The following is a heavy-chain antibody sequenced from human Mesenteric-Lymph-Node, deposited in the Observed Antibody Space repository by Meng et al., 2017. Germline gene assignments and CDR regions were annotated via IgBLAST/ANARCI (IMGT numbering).Heavy chain of an antibody. D-gene: IGHD3-22*01. V-gene: IGHV4-39*07. CDR1: GGSISSSSYY. CDR2: IYYSGST. Sequence: GSLRLSCTVSGGSISSSSYYWGWIRQPPGKGLEWIGSIYYSGSTYYNPSLKSRVTISVDTSKNQFSLKLSSVTAADTAVYYCAMGYYYDSSGYYRPFDYWGQGTLVTVSS. CDR3: AMGYYYDSSGYYRPFDY. J-gene: IGHJ4*02.